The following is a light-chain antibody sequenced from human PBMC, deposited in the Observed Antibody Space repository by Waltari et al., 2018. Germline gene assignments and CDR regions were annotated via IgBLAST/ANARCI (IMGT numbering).Light chain of an antibody. CDR2: YKSVSDN. CDR1: SGVNVVSFI. CDR3: MIWHSGVWL. V-gene: IGLV5-45*03. J-gene: IGLJ3*02. Sequence: QVVLTQPSSLSASPGASVSLTSTLRSGVNVVSFILHWYQQKAGSPPQFFLRYKSVSDNKQGSGVASRFSGSKDGSANVGILLISGLRSEDETDYYCMIWHSGVWLSGGGTQLTVL.